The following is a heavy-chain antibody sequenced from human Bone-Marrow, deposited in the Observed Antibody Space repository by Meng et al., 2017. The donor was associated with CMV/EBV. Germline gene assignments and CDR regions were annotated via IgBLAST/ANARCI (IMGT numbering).Heavy chain of an antibody. D-gene: IGHD6-19*01. Sequence: GGSLRLTFAASGFTFSSYWMHWVRQAPGKGLVWVSRINSDGSSTSYADSVKGRFTISRDNAKNTLYLQMNSLRAEDTAVYYCARDGLAVAGTSYYYYYGKDVWGQGTTVTVSS. V-gene: IGHV3-74*01. CDR1: GFTFSSYW. CDR2: INSDGSST. J-gene: IGHJ6*02. CDR3: ARDGLAVAGTSYYYYYGKDV.